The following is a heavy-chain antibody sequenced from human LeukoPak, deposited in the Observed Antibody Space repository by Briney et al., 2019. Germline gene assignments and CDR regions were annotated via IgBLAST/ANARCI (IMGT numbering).Heavy chain of an antibody. V-gene: IGHV3-30*18. Sequence: GGSLRLSCAASGFTFSSNGMLWVRQAPGKGLEWVAVISYDGSNKYYVDSVKGRFTISRDNSKNTLNLQMNSLIPEDTAVYYCAKGVNDGDYSSFDPWGQGTLVTVSS. CDR1: GFTFSSNG. CDR3: AKGVNDGDYSSFDP. CDR2: ISYDGSNK. D-gene: IGHD4-17*01. J-gene: IGHJ5*02.